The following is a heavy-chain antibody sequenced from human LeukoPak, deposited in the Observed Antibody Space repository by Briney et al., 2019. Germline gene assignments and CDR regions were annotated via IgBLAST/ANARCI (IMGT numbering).Heavy chain of an antibody. CDR1: GGTFSSYA. D-gene: IGHD1-26*01. J-gene: IGHJ4*02. CDR3: ARGHSGSYDY. CDR2: IIPIFGTA. Sequence: SVKVSCKASGGTFSSYAISWVRQAPGQGLEWMGGIIPIFGTANYAQKFQGRVTITRNTSISTAYMELSSLRSEDTAVYYCARGHSGSYDYWGQGTLVTVSS. V-gene: IGHV1-69*05.